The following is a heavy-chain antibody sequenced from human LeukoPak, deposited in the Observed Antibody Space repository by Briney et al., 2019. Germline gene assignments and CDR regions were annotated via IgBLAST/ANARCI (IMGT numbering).Heavy chain of an antibody. CDR2: IDHRGDT. Sequence: SETLSLTCAVYGGTFSRYYWSWIRQSPGKGLEWIAEIDHRGDTDYNPSVKSRVTISVDTSKNQFSLKVRSLSAADTAVYYCARGATISETGYFDFWGQGTLVTVSS. J-gene: IGHJ4*03. CDR3: ARGATISETGYFDF. D-gene: IGHD5-24*01. V-gene: IGHV4-34*01. CDR1: GGTFSRYY.